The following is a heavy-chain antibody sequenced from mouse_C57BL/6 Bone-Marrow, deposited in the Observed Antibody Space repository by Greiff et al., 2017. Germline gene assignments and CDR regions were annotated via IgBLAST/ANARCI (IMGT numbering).Heavy chain of an antibody. CDR1: GYSFTGYC. V-gene: IGHV1-42*01. CDR2: INPSTGGT. Sequence: VQLQQSGPELVKPGASVKISCKASGYSFTGYCMNWVKQSPEKSLEWIGEINPSTGGTTYNQKFKAKATLTVDKSSSTAYMQLKSLTSEDSAVYDGERRSEYGPCYALDYWGQGTTVTVSS. D-gene: IGHD5-2*01. J-gene: IGHJ4*01. CDR3: ERRSEYGPCYALDY.